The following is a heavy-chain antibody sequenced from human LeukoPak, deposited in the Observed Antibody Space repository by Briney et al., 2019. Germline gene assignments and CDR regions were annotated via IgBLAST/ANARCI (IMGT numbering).Heavy chain of an antibody. D-gene: IGHD3-22*01. J-gene: IGHJ4*02. CDR1: GFTFSSFG. CDR2: ISSSSSYI. V-gene: IGHV3-21*01. CDR3: ARDLYYYDSSGYYLYYFDY. Sequence: GGSLRLSCAASGFTFSSFGMNWVRQAPGKGLEWVSSISSSSSYIYYADSVKGRFTISRDNAKNSLYLQMNSLRAEDTAVYYCARDLYYYDSSGYYLYYFDYWGQGTLVTVSS.